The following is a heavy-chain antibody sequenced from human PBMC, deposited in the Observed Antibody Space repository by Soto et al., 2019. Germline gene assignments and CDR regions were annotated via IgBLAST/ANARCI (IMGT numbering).Heavy chain of an antibody. J-gene: IGHJ5*02. V-gene: IGHV1-18*01. CDR3: ARSPRYYDSSGYYHPWFDP. Sequence: ASVKVSCKASGYTFTSYGISWVRQAPGQGLEWMGWISAYNGNTNYAQKLQGRVTMTTDTSTSTAYMELRSLRSDDTAVYYCARSPRYYDSSGYYHPWFDPWGQGTLVTVSS. CDR1: GYTFTSYG. D-gene: IGHD3-22*01. CDR2: ISAYNGNT.